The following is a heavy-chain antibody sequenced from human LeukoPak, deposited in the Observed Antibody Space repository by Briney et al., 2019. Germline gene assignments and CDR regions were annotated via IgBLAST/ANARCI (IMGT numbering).Heavy chain of an antibody. CDR3: ARRNYDILTGSNWFDP. CDR1: GGSISSYY. J-gene: IGHJ5*02. CDR2: IYYSGST. D-gene: IGHD3-9*01. V-gene: IGHV4-59*08. Sequence: SQTLSLTCTVSGGSISSYYWSWIRQPPGKGLERIGYIYYSGSTNYNPSLKSRVTISVDTSKNQFSLKLSSVTAADTAVYYCARRNYDILTGSNWFDPWGQGTLVTVSS.